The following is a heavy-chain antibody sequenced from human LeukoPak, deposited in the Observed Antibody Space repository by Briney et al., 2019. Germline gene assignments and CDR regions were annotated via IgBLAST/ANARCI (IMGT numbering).Heavy chain of an antibody. Sequence: GSLRPSCAASGFSFSDYYMSWIRQAPGKGLEWVSYISNSGSTIYYADSVKGRFTISRDNSKNTLYLQMNSLRAEDTAVYYCARDFVAAAGHGDFQHWGQGTLVTVSS. CDR2: ISNSGSTI. CDR3: ARDFVAAAGHGDFQH. CDR1: GFSFSDYY. D-gene: IGHD6-13*01. V-gene: IGHV3-11*04. J-gene: IGHJ1*01.